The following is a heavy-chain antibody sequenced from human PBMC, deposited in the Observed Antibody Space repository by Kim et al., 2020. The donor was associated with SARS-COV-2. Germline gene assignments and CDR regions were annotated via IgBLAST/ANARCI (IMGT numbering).Heavy chain of an antibody. CDR3: AKDHKWELPSFGAFDI. CDR1: GFTFSSYG. D-gene: IGHD1-26*01. V-gene: IGHV3-33*06. Sequence: GGSLRLSCAASGFTFSSYGMHWVRQAPGKGLEWVAVIWYDGSNKYYADSVKGRFTISRDNSKNTLYLQMNSLRAEDTPVYYRAKDHKWELPSFGAFDIWGQGKMVTVSS. CDR2: IWYDGSNK. J-gene: IGHJ3*02.